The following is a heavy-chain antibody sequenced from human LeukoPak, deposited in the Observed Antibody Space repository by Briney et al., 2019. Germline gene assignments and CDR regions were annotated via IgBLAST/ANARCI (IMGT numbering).Heavy chain of an antibody. J-gene: IGHJ4*02. CDR3: AREALDGYQGGGVDY. Sequence: ASVKVSCKASGYTFTSYYMHWVRQAPGQGLEWMGIINPSGGSTGYAQKFQGRVTMTRDTSTSTVYMELSSLRSEDTAVHYCAREALDGYQGGGVDYWGQGTLVTVSS. D-gene: IGHD5-24*01. CDR2: INPSGGST. CDR1: GYTFTSYY. V-gene: IGHV1-46*01.